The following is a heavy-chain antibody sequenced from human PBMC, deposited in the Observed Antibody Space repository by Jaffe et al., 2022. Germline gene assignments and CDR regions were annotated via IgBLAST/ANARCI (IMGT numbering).Heavy chain of an antibody. Sequence: EVQLVESGGGLVQPGGSLRLSCAASGFTFSSYEMNWVRQAPGKGLEWVSYISSSGSTIYYADSVKGRFTISRDNAKNSLYLQMNSLRAEDTAVYYCATEPRTMVRDNGRDYWGQGTLVTVSS. CDR2: ISSSGSTI. J-gene: IGHJ4*02. CDR1: GFTFSSYE. CDR3: ATEPRTMVRDNGRDY. D-gene: IGHD3-10*01. V-gene: IGHV3-48*03.